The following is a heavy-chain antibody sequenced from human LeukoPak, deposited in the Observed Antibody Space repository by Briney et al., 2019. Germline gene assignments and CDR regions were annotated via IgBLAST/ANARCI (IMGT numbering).Heavy chain of an antibody. Sequence: GRSLRLSCAASGFTFDDYAMHWVLQAPGKGLGWVSGISWNSGSIGYADSVKGRFTISRDNAKNSLYLQMNSLRAEDTALYYCAKDLYYDILTGYFDYWGQGTLVTVSS. D-gene: IGHD3-9*01. CDR2: ISWNSGSI. CDR1: GFTFDDYA. V-gene: IGHV3-9*01. J-gene: IGHJ4*02. CDR3: AKDLYYDILTGYFDY.